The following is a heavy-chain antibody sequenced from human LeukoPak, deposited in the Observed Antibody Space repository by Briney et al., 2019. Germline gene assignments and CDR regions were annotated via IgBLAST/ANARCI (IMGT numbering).Heavy chain of an antibody. CDR1: GYTFTSYG. Sequence: ASVKVSCKASGYTFTSYGISWVRQAPGQGLEWMGIINPSGGSTSYAQKFQGRVTITADKSTSTAYMELSSLRSEDTAVYYCARGSSSGSWARSDYWGQGTLVTVSS. J-gene: IGHJ4*02. V-gene: IGHV1-46*01. CDR3: ARGSSSGSWARSDY. D-gene: IGHD1-26*01. CDR2: INPSGGST.